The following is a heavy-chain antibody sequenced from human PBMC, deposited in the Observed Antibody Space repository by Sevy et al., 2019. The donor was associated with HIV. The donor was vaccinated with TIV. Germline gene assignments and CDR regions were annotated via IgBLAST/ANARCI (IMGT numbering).Heavy chain of an antibody. CDR1: GGSFSGYY. J-gene: IGHJ4*02. D-gene: IGHD6-19*01. V-gene: IGHV4-34*01. CDR3: ARGRAVAGTASDY. Sequence: SETLSLTCAVYGGSFSGYYWSWIRQPPGKGLEWIGEINHSGSTNYNPSLKSRVTISVDTSKNQFSLKLSSVTAADTAVYYCARGRAVAGTASDYWGQGTLVTVSS. CDR2: INHSGST.